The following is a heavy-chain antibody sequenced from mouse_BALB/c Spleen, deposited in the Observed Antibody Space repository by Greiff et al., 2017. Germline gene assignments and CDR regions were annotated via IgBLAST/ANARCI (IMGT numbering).Heavy chain of an antibody. CDR3: ARDPFDGYYWFAY. CDR2: ISDGGSYT. V-gene: IGHV5-4*02. Sequence: VQLKESGGGLVKPGGSLKLSCAASGFTFSDYYMYWVRQTPEKRLEWVATISDGGSYTYYPDSVKGRFTISRDNAKNNLYLQMSSLKSEDTAMYYCARDPFDGYYWFAYWGQGTLVTVSA. D-gene: IGHD2-3*01. J-gene: IGHJ3*01. CDR1: GFTFSDYY.